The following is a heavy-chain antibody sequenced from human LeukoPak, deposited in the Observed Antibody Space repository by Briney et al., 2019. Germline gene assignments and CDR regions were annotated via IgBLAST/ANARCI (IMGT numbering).Heavy chain of an antibody. V-gene: IGHV3-30*18. Sequence: GGSPRLSCAASGFTFSSCGMHWVRQAPGKGLEWVTVISHDGSNKYYADSVKGRFTISRDTSKNTLYLQMNSLRAEDTAVYYCAKDIGYCGSAGCYGAAYYFDYWGQGTLVTVSS. CDR3: AKDIGYCGSAGCYGAAYYFDY. J-gene: IGHJ4*02. D-gene: IGHD2-2*01. CDR2: ISHDGSNK. CDR1: GFTFSSCG.